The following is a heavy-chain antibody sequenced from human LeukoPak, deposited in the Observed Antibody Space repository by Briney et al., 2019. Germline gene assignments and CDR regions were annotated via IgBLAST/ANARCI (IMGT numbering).Heavy chain of an antibody. CDR2: ISGSGGST. D-gene: IGHD6-6*01. CDR1: GFTFSNAW. J-gene: IGHJ3*02. CDR3: AKDIAARRDLDAFDI. Sequence: GSLRLSCAASGFTFSNAWMSWVRQAPGKGLEWVSAISGSGGSTYYADSVKGRFTISRDNSKNTLYLQMNSLRAEDTAVYYCAKDIAARRDLDAFDIWGQGTMVTVSS. V-gene: IGHV3-23*01.